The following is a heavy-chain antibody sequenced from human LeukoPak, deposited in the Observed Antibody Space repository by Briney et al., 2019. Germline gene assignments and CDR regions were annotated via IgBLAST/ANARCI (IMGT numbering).Heavy chain of an antibody. V-gene: IGHV3-11*06. J-gene: IGHJ4*02. CDR1: GFTFTDYY. Sequence: GGSLRLSCAASGFTFTDYYMSWIRQAPGKGLEWVSSISSTSGYTNYADSVKGRFTISRDNAKNSLYLQMNSLRAEDTAVYYCAIGRYRWNDWSCFDYWGQGTPVTVSS. CDR3: AIGRYRWNDWSCFDY. CDR2: ISSTSGYT. D-gene: IGHD1-1*01.